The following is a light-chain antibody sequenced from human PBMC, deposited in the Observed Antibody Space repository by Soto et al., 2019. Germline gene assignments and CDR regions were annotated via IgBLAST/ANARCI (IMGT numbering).Light chain of an antibody. CDR2: EVF. V-gene: IGLV2-8*01. CDR3: LSYVGRETGV. J-gene: IGLJ1*01. Sequence: QSALTQPRSATGTPGQAVTISCTGTSNDIGAYNYVSWYKHHPGKVPKLLIYEVFRRPSGVPDRFSASKSGNTASLTVSGLQPEDEADYYCLSYVGRETGVFGSGTKVTVL. CDR1: SNDIGAYNY.